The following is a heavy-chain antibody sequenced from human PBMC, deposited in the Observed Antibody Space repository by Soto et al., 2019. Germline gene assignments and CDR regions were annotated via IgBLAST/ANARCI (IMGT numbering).Heavy chain of an antibody. CDR1: GFTFSTYA. D-gene: IGHD3-9*01. Sequence: GGSLRLSCAASGFTFSTYAMTWVRQAPGKGLEWVSYISSSSSTIYYADSVKGRFTISRDNAKNSLYLQMNSLRAEDTAVYYCAREGYDILTGYSYYFDYWGQGTLVTVSS. V-gene: IGHV3-48*01. J-gene: IGHJ4*02. CDR2: ISSSSSTI. CDR3: AREGYDILTGYSYYFDY.